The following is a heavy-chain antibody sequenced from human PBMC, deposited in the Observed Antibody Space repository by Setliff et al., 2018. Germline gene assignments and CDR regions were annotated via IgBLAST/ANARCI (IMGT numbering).Heavy chain of an antibody. CDR2: INTDSGNT. J-gene: IGHJ4*02. CDR1: GYTFNFYG. D-gene: IGHD1-26*01. V-gene: IGHV1-3*04. Sequence: VASVKVSCKASGYTFNFYGMHWVRQAPGQRPEWMGWINTDSGNTRYSQKFQGRVTIARDTSASTAYMELSSLRSEDTAIYFCARGQDSGSWIIDGWGQGTLVTVSS. CDR3: ARGQDSGSWIIDG.